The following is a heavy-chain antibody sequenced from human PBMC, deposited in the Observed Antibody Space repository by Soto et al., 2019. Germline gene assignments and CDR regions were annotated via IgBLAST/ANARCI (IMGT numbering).Heavy chain of an antibody. V-gene: IGHV4-39*01. Sequence: PXGTLLLSCTVSGGCTNSRSFYWGWIRQPPGKGLEWIGSVYYSGSTHDNPSLQSRVTISVDTSRNQFSLNLISVTAADTAVYFCARQPRATGYGERGLYFDYWGQGTLVTVSS. CDR2: VYYSGST. CDR3: ARQPRATGYGERGLYFDY. D-gene: IGHD3-16*01. J-gene: IGHJ4*02. CDR1: GGCTNSRSFY.